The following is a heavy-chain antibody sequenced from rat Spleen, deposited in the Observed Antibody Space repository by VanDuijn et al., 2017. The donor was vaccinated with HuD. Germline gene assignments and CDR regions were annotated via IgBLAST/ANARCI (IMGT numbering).Heavy chain of an antibody. CDR1: GFTFSDYG. Sequence: EVQLVESGGGLVQPGRSLKLSCAASGFTFSDYGMAWVRQAPTKGLEWVATISYGDSSGHSGTYYRDSVKGRFTISRDNAQSTLYLQMDSLRSEETATYYWARAGYLRDWYFDFWVPGTMVTVSS. CDR3: ARAGYLRDWYFDF. J-gene: IGHJ1*01. D-gene: IGHD2-2*01. V-gene: IGHV5-29*01. CDR2: ISYGDSSGHSGT.